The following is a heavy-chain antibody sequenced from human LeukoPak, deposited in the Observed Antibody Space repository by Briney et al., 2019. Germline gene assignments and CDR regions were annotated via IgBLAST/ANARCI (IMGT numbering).Heavy chain of an antibody. V-gene: IGHV3-30*18. CDR2: ISYDGSNK. J-gene: IGHJ4*02. D-gene: IGHD1-26*01. CDR1: GFTFSSYG. Sequence: GRSLRLSCAASGFTFSSYGMHWVRQAPGKGLEWVAVISYDGSNKYYADSVKGRFTISRDNSKNTLYLQMSSLRAEDTAVYYCAKEGGLGNFDYWGQGTLVTVSS. CDR3: AKEGGLGNFDY.